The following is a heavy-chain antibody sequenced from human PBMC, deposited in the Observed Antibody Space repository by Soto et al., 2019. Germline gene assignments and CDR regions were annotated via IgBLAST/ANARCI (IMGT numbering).Heavy chain of an antibody. CDR3: AREGWGVSGSYSYYYYGMDV. J-gene: IGHJ6*02. V-gene: IGHV3-48*03. D-gene: IGHD1-26*01. CDR1: GFTFSSYE. CDR2: ISSSGSTI. Sequence: PGGSLRLSCAASGFTFSSYEMNWVRQAPGKGLEWVSYISSSGSTIYYADSVKGRFTISRDNAKNSLYLQMNSLRAEDTAVYYCAREGWGVSGSYSYYYYGMDVWGQGTTVTVSS.